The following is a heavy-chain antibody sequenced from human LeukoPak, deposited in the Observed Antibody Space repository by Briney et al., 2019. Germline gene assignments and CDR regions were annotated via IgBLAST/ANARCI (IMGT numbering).Heavy chain of an antibody. D-gene: IGHD3-10*01. CDR1: GFTFSSYW. Sequence: GGSLRLSCAASGFTFSSYWMSRVRQAPGKGLEWVANIKQDGSEKYYVDSVKGRFTISRDNAKNSLYLQMNSLRAEDTAVYYCAGDYGRLPHHDYWGQGTLVTVSS. J-gene: IGHJ4*02. CDR3: AGDYGRLPHHDY. CDR2: IKQDGSEK. V-gene: IGHV3-7*01.